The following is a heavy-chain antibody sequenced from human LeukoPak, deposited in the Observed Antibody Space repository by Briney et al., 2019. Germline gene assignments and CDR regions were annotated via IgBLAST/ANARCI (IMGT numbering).Heavy chain of an antibody. J-gene: IGHJ4*02. CDR3: LVLRFLEWKVDY. CDR1: GFTFSGSA. Sequence: PGGSLRLPCAASGFTFSGSAMHWVRQASGKGLEWVGRIRSKANSYATAYAASVKGRFTISRDDSKNTAYLQMNSLKTEDTAVYYCLVLRFLEWKVDYWGQGTLVTVSS. CDR2: IRSKANSYAT. D-gene: IGHD3-3*01. V-gene: IGHV3-73*01.